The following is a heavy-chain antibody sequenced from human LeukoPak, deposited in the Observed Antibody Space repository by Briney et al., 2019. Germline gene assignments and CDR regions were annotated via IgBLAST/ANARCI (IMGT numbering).Heavy chain of an antibody. J-gene: IGHJ4*02. Sequence: ASVKVSCKTSGYTFIDYWIHWVRQAPGQGLEWMGRININSGGINYAQKFQGRVTMTRATSISTAYMELSRLRFDDTAVYYCARERDGGVGTMDYWGQGTLVPVSS. V-gene: IGHV1-2*06. CDR1: GYTFIDYW. CDR2: ININSGGI. D-gene: IGHD3-3*01. CDR3: ARERDGGVGTMDY.